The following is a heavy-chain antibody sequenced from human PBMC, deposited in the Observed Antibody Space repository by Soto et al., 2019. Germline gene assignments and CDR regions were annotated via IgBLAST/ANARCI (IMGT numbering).Heavy chain of an antibody. J-gene: IGHJ4*02. CDR3: AAGPGGGGY. D-gene: IGHD3-10*01. CDR1: GFTVSNNY. Sequence: EVQLVESGGGLIQPGGSLRLSCAVSGFTVSNNYMSWVRQAPGKGLEGVSVIYSGGYTAYGDSVKGRFTISRDNSKNTQYLQIKTRGADEPAFFFCAAGPGGGGYWGQGTLVTVSS. V-gene: IGHV3-53*01. CDR2: IYSGGYT.